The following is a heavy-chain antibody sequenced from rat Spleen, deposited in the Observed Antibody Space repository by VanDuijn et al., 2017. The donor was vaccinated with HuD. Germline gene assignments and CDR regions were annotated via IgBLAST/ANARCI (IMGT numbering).Heavy chain of an antibody. CDR1: GFTFSNYG. Sequence: EVQLVESGGGLVQPGRSLKLSCAASGFTFSNYGMAWVRQTPTRGLEWVASISTGGGNTYYRDSVKGRFTISRANAKSTLSLQMDSLRSEDTATYYCARRHYGYTDYFDYWGQGVMVTVSS. J-gene: IGHJ2*01. CDR3: ARRHYGYTDYFDY. V-gene: IGHV5S13*01. CDR2: ISTGGGNT. D-gene: IGHD1-9*01.